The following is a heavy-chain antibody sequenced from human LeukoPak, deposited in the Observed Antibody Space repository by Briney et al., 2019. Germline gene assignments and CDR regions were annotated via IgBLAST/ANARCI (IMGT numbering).Heavy chain of an antibody. V-gene: IGHV4-34*01. D-gene: IGHD2-21*02. CDR2: IDDGGNT. CDR3: ARFSRITWGDWGDAFDV. CDR1: GGSFSDYF. Sequence: PSETLSLMCSVYGGSFSDYFWSWIRQPPGKGLEWIGEIDDGGNTNYNPSLMSRVIVAMEKSKKQFSLVMRSVTAADTAIYYCARFSRITWGDWGDAFDVWGQGATVIVPS. J-gene: IGHJ3*01.